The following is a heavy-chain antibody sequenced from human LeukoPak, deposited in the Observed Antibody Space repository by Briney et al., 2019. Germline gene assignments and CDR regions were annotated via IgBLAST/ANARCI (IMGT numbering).Heavy chain of an antibody. CDR2: IYYSGST. V-gene: IGHV4-39*01. J-gene: IGHJ4*02. D-gene: IGHD2-15*01. CDR1: GGSISSSSYY. Sequence: PSETLSLTCTVSGGSISSSSYYWGWIRQPPGKGLEWIGSIYYSGSTYYNPSLKSRVTISVDTSKNQFSLRLSSVTAADTAVYYCARSLDYGSGDDYWGQGTLVTVSS. CDR3: ARSLDYGSGDDY.